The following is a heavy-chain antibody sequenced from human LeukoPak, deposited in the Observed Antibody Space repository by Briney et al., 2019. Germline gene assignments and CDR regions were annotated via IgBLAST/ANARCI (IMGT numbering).Heavy chain of an antibody. Sequence: GGGLRHSCVDSRFTFSRYSMNSVRPAPRTGLEWVSSISSSSNYIYSVDTLKGRFTISRDKAKNSLYLQMNSLRAEDTAVYYCVSNSGWTLFDYWGQGTLVSVAS. CDR2: ISSSSNYI. J-gene: IGHJ4*02. CDR3: VSNSGWTLFDY. D-gene: IGHD6-19*01. V-gene: IGHV3-21*01. CDR1: RFTFSRYS.